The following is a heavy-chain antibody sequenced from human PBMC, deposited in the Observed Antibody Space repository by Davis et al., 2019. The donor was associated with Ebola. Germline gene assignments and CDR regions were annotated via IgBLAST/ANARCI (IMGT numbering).Heavy chain of an antibody. J-gene: IGHJ6*02. CDR1: GGTFSSYA. Sequence: SVKVSCKASGGTFSSYAISWVRQAPGQGLEWMGRIIPILGIANYAQKFQGRVTITADKSTSTAYMELSSLRSEDTAVYYCARDKRYCSGGSCAYYYYGMDVWGQGTTVTVSS. V-gene: IGHV1-69*04. CDR3: ARDKRYCSGGSCAYYYYGMDV. D-gene: IGHD2-15*01. CDR2: IIPILGIA.